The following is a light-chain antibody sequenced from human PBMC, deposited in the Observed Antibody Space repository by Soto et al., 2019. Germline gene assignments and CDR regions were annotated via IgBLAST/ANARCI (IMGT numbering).Light chain of an antibody. V-gene: IGKV3-11*01. J-gene: IGKJ2*01. Sequence: EIVLTQAPATLSLSPGEIATLSCRASHIVSSYLAWYHQKPGQAPRLLIFDASNRATDIPARFSGSGSGTEFTLTISSLEPADFAVYYCQQRSNWPPLYTFGQGTKLEIK. CDR1: HIVSSY. CDR3: QQRSNWPPLYT. CDR2: DAS.